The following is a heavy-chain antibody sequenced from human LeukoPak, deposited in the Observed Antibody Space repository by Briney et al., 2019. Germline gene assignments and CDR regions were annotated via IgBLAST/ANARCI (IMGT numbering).Heavy chain of an antibody. CDR1: GFIFSAYA. CDR2: IGTGGET. CDR3: AKRVTVTTKYFDS. D-gene: IGHD4-17*01. V-gene: IGHV3-23*01. Sequence: GVSLRLSCAASGFIFSAYAMSWVRQAPGQGLEWISVIGTGGETHYAESVRGRFTISRSNFKNTLYLQMNSLRAEDTAVYYCAKRVTVTTKYFDSWGQGTLVTVSS. J-gene: IGHJ4*02.